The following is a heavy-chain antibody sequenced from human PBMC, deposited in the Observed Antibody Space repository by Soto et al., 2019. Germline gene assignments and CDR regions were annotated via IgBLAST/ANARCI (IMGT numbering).Heavy chain of an antibody. J-gene: IGHJ4*02. CDR2: INPNSGGT. CDR1: GYTFTGYY. CDR3: ALSRRLHHGHNYYY. Sequence: ASVKVSCKASGYTFTGYYMHWVRQAPGQGLEWMGWINPNSGGTNYAQKFQGWVTMTRDTSISTAYMELSRLRSDDTAVYYCALSRRLHHGHNYYYWSQGTLVPGSA. V-gene: IGHV1-2*04. D-gene: IGHD4-4*01.